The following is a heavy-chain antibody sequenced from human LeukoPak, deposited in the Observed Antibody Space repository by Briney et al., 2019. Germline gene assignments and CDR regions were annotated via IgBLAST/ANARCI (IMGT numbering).Heavy chain of an antibody. CDR2: IYYSGST. Sequence: SETLSLTCSVSGYSISSGYYWDWIRQPPGKGLEWIGYIYYSGSTNYNPSLKSRVTISVDTSKNQFSLKLSSVTAADTAVYYCARGKREVRDAFDIWGQGTMVTVSS. D-gene: IGHD1-1*01. V-gene: IGHV4-61*01. J-gene: IGHJ3*02. CDR1: GYSISSGYY. CDR3: ARGKREVRDAFDI.